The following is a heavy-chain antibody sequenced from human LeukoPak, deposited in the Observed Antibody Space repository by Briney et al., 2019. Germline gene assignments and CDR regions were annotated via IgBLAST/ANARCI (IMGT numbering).Heavy chain of an antibody. D-gene: IGHD3-10*01. CDR3: AANTTYYYGAGGMDV. V-gene: IGHV3-43*02. Sequence: TGGSLRLSCAASGFTFDDCAMHWVRQAPGKGLEWVSLISGDGGSTYYADSVKGRFTISRDNSKNSLYLQMNSLRTEDTALYYCAANTTYYYGAGGMDVWGQGTTVIVSS. CDR1: GFTFDDCA. J-gene: IGHJ6*02. CDR2: ISGDGGST.